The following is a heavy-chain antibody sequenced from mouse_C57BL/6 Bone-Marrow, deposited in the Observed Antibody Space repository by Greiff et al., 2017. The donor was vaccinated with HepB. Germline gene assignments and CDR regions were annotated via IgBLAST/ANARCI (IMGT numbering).Heavy chain of an antibody. CDR3: AREDYYAMDY. V-gene: IGHV1-69*01. Sequence: VQLQQPGAELVMPGASVKLSCKASGYTFTSYWMHWVKQRPGQGLEWIGEIDPSDSYTNYNQKFKGKSTLTVDKSSSTAYMQLSSLTSEDSAVYYCAREDYYAMDYWGQGTPVTVSS. CDR1: GYTFTSYW. CDR2: IDPSDSYT. J-gene: IGHJ4*01.